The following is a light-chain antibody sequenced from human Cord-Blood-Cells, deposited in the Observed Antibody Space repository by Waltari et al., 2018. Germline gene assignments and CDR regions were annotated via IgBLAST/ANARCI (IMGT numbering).Light chain of an antibody. J-gene: IGKJ1*01. Sequence: DIQMTQSPSTLSASVGDRVTITCWASQSISSWLAWYPQKPGKAPKLLIYDASSLESGVPSRFSGSGSGTEFTLTISSLQPDDFATYYCQQYNSYPATFGQGTKVEIK. CDR1: QSISSW. CDR3: QQYNSYPAT. CDR2: DAS. V-gene: IGKV1-5*01.